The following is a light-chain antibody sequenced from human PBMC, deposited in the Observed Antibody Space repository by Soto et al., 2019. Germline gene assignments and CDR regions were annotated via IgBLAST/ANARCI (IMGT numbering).Light chain of an antibody. CDR1: QGISSY. CDR2: SAT. CDR3: QQLNSYPRLT. Sequence: IQLTQSPSSLSASVGDRVTITCRASQGISSYLACYQQKPGKAPKLLIYSATTFQSVVPSRFIGSVSGTDLTLTISSLQPEDFATYYCQQLNSYPRLTFGGGTKVDI. V-gene: IGKV1-9*01. J-gene: IGKJ4*01.